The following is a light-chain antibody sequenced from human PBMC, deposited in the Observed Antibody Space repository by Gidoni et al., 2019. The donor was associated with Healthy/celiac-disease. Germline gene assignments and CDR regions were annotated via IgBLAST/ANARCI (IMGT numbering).Light chain of an antibody. CDR1: QDISNY. J-gene: IGKJ4*01. CDR3: QQDDNLPLT. Sequence: DIQMTQPPSSLSASVGDRDTITCRASQDISNYLYWYQQKPGKAPKLLIYDASNLETGVPSRFSGSGSGTDFTFTISSLQPEDIATYYCQQDDNLPLTFGGGTKVEIK. V-gene: IGKV1-33*01. CDR2: DAS.